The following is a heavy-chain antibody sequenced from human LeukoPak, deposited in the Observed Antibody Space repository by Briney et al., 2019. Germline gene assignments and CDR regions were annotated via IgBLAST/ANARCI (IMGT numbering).Heavy chain of an antibody. J-gene: IGHJ4*02. V-gene: IGHV3-23*01. CDR1: GFTFSTYG. D-gene: IGHD3-3*01. Sequence: GGSLRLSCEASGFTFSTYGINWVRQAPGKGLEWVSAISGSGGSTYYADSVKGRFTISRDNSKNTLYLQMNSLRAEDTAVYYCAKDRRSGSYYFDYWGQGTLVTVSS. CDR3: AKDRRSGSYYFDY. CDR2: ISGSGGST.